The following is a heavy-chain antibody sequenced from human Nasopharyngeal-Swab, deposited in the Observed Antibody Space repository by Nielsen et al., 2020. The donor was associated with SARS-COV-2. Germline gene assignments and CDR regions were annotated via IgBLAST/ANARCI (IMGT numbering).Heavy chain of an antibody. Sequence: VRQMPGKGLEWMGIIYPGDSDTRYSPSFQGQVTISVDKSISTAYLQWSSLKASDTAMYYCARPVDTAMVTLGYWGQGTLVTVSS. CDR3: ARPVDTAMVTLGY. CDR2: IYPGDSDT. D-gene: IGHD5-18*01. V-gene: IGHV5-51*01. J-gene: IGHJ4*02.